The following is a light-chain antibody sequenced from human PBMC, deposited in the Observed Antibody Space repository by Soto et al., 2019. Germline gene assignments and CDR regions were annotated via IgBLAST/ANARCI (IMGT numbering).Light chain of an antibody. Sequence: TVMTQSPATRSVSPGEGATLSCRASQSVIRNLAWYQQRPRQATRLLIYAASARATGIPARFSGSGSGTEFTLTLSSLQSEYFAVYYCQQYNNWPHPFGQGTSLEIK. CDR3: QQYNNWPHP. CDR1: QSVIRN. J-gene: IGKJ2*01. V-gene: IGKV3-15*01. CDR2: AAS.